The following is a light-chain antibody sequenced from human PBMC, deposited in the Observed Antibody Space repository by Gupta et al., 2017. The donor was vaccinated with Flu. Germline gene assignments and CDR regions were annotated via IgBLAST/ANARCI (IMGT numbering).Light chain of an antibody. CDR2: GAS. J-gene: IGKJ4*01. CDR1: QSVSNSF. CDR3: QQYGSPPPT. Sequence: EIVLTQSPGTLSLSPGERGTLSCRASQSVSNSFLAWYQHRPGQAPRLLIYGASSRATGIPDRFSGSGSGTDFTLTISGLEPEDFAVYYCQQYGSPPPTFGGGTKVEIK. V-gene: IGKV3-20*01.